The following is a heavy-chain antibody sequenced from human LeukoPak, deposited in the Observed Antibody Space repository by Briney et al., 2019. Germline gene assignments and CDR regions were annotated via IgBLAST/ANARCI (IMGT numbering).Heavy chain of an antibody. J-gene: IGHJ4*02. D-gene: IGHD6-19*01. CDR1: GFTFSSYW. CDR3: AWDQVAVPGGDY. CDR2: IKRDGSEK. V-gene: IGHV3-7*04. Sequence: GGSLRLSCAASGFTFSSYWMSWVRQAPGKGLEWVANIKRDGSEKYYVDSVKGRFTISRDNAKNSLYLQMNSLRAEDTGVYYCAWDQVAVPGGDYWGQGTLVTVSS.